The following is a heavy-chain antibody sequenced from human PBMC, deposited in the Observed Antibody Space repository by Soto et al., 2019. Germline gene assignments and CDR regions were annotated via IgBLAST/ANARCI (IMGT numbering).Heavy chain of an antibody. V-gene: IGHV5-51*01. CDR2: VYPDDSDT. CDR3: ARRDYYDSTAYFY. J-gene: IGHJ4*02. Sequence: GSLKISCKGSGYTFTDFWIAWVRQMPGKGLEWMGLVYPDDSDTRYSPSLQGQVTISADKSISTAYLQWRSLKASDTAMYYCARRDYYDSTAYFYWGQGTLVTVSS. D-gene: IGHD3-22*01. CDR1: GYTFTDFW.